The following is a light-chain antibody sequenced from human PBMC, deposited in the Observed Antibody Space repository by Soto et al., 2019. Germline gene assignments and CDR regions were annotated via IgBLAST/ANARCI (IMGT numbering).Light chain of an antibody. V-gene: IGLV2-11*01. CDR3: CSYAGSSLWV. CDR2: DVI. J-gene: IGLJ3*02. CDR1: SSDVGVYNY. Sequence: QSALTQPRSVSGSPGQSVTISCTGTSSDVGVYNYVSWYQQHPGKAPQLVIYDVIKRPSGVPYLFSGSKSGNTASLTISGLQAEDEADYYCCSYAGSSLWVFGGGTKLTVL.